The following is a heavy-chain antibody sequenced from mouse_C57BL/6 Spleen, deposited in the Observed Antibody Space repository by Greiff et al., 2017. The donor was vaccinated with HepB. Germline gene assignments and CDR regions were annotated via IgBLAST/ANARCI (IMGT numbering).Heavy chain of an antibody. CDR2: IGPGSGST. Sequence: QVQLQQSGAELVKPGASVKISCKASGYTFTDYYINWVKQRPGQGLEWIGKIGPGSGSTYYNEKFKGKATLTADKSSSTAYMQLSSLTSEDSAVYFCAIQFFSPHYYGSSSYYFDYWGQGTTLTVSS. CDR3: AIQFFSPHYYGSSSYYFDY. CDR1: GYTFTDYY. J-gene: IGHJ2*01. V-gene: IGHV1-77*01. D-gene: IGHD1-1*01.